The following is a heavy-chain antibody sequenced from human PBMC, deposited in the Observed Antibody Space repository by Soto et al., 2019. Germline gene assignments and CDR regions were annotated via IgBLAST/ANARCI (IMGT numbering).Heavy chain of an antibody. D-gene: IGHD3-22*01. V-gene: IGHV4-38-2*01. J-gene: IGHJ4*02. CDR3: ARISSHEYDISDYYSPTYYFDS. CDR1: GYSISSGYY. Sequence: SETLSLTCDVSGYSISSGYYWGWIRQPPGKGLEWIGSMYHSGRSQYAPSLKSRVTISVDTSRNQFSLRLTSATAADTAVYYCARISSHEYDISDYYSPTYYFDSWSQGSLVTV. CDR2: MYHSGRS.